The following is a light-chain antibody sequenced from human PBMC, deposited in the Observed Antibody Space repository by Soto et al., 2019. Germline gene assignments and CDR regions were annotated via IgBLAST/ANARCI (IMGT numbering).Light chain of an antibody. CDR3: CSYTSSGTPV. Sequence: QSALTQPASVSGSPGQSITMSCTGASSDIGGYNYVSWYRQHPGEAPKLMIYEVTNRPSGVSNRFSGSKSDNTASLTISGLQAEDEADYYCCSYTSSGTPVFGGGTKLTVL. V-gene: IGLV2-14*01. CDR1: SSDIGGYNY. J-gene: IGLJ3*02. CDR2: EVT.